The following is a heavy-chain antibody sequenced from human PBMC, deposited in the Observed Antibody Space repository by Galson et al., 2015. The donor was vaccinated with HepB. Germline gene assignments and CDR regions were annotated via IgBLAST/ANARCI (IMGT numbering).Heavy chain of an antibody. CDR3: ARHTTYYYGSGTYYPYWYVDL. V-gene: IGHV4-39*01. CDR1: GGSISSSSYY. Sequence: ETLSLTCTVSGGSISSSSYYWGWIRQPPGKGPEWIGSIYFSGSTYYNPSLKSRVTISVDTSKNQFSLKLNSVTAADTAVYYCARHTTYYYGSGTYYPYWYVDLWGRGTLVTVSS. CDR2: IYFSGST. J-gene: IGHJ2*01. D-gene: IGHD3-10*01.